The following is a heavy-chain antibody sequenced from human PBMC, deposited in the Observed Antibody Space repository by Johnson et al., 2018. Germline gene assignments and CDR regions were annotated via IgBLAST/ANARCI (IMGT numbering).Heavy chain of an antibody. CDR3: ARGEGYRYGYSYYYYMDV. CDR1: GGSISRYY. J-gene: IGHJ6*03. V-gene: IGHV4-59*01. D-gene: IGHD5-18*01. Sequence: QVQLREAGPGLVKPSETLSLTCTVSGGSISRYYWSWIRQPPGKGLEWIGYIYYSGSTNYNTSLKARVTISVDTSKNQFSLELTSVTAAATAVSYCARGEGYRYGYSYYYYMDVWGKGTTVTVSS. CDR2: IYYSGST.